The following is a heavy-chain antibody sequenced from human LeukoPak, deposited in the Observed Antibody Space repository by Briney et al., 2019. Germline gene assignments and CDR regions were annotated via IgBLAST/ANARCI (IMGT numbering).Heavy chain of an antibody. D-gene: IGHD4-17*01. CDR1: GFTVSSNY. J-gene: IGHJ4*02. V-gene: IGHV3-53*01. CDR3: AREQSSTVATYFDY. Sequence: GGFLRLSCAASGFTVSSNYMSWVRQAPGKGLEWVSVIYSGGSTYYADSVKGRFTISRVNSKNTLYLQMNSLRAEDTAVYYCAREQSSTVATYFDYWGQGTLVTVSS. CDR2: IYSGGST.